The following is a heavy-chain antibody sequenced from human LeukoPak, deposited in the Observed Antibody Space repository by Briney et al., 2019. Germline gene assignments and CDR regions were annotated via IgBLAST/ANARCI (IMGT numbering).Heavy chain of an antibody. CDR2: ISYDGSNE. CDR1: GYTFTGYY. J-gene: IGHJ4*02. CDR3: ARKFLTGRLIDY. V-gene: IGHV3-30*03. D-gene: IGHD7-27*01. Sequence: SCKASGYTFTGYYMHWVRQAPGKGLEWVAVISYDGSNEYYADSVKGRFTISRDTSKNTLYLQMNSLRAEDTALYYCARKFLTGRLIDYWGQGTLVTVSS.